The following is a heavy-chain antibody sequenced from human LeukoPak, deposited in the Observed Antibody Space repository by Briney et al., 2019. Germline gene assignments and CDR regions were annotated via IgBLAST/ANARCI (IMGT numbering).Heavy chain of an antibody. V-gene: IGHV3-23*01. CDR3: ARDEDTSALSEY. Sequence: GGSLRLSCAGSGFSFSSNTMSWVRQAPGRGLEWVSAISNNGGRTDYADSVKGRFTISRDNSKSTLYLHMDSLRAEDTAVYYCARDEDTSALSEYWGQGTLVAVSS. J-gene: IGHJ4*02. D-gene: IGHD2/OR15-2a*01. CDR2: ISNNGGRT. CDR1: GFSFSSNT.